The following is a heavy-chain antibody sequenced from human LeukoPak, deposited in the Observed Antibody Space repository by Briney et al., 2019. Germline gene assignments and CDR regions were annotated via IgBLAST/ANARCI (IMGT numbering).Heavy chain of an antibody. Sequence: GMSLRLSCAASGFIFSDHGMQWVRQAPGKGLEWVAIVWYDGTIKYYTDSMEGRFTISRDNSKNTLYLEMNSLRAEDTAVYYCARWDFDYWGQGTLVTVSS. CDR1: GFIFSDHG. J-gene: IGHJ4*02. CDR2: VWYDGTIK. CDR3: ARWDFDY. V-gene: IGHV3-33*01.